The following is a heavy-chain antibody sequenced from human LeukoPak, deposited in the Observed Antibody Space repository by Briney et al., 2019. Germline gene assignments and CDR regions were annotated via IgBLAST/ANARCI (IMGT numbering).Heavy chain of an antibody. CDR2: INHSGST. CDR3: ARGRRLWSWLDP. CDR1: GWSTSDFS. J-gene: IGHJ5*02. V-gene: IGHV4-34*01. Sequence: PSGTLPPTLPGSGWSTSDFSWGWIRPPPGKGRGWVGEINHSGSTKYNPSFKSRVTITIDTSKNQFSLNLKSVTAADTAVYYCARGRRLWSWLDPRGQGTLVTVSS. D-gene: IGHD3-3*01.